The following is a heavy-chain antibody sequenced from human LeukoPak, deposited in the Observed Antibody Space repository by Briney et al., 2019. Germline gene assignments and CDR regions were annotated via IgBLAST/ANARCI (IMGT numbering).Heavy chain of an antibody. D-gene: IGHD2-15*01. V-gene: IGHV1-18*01. CDR3: ARSYCSGGSCTDLYGMDV. J-gene: IGHJ6*04. CDR2: ISAYNGNT. Sequence: ASVKVSCKASGYTFTSYGISWVRQAPGQGLEWMGWISAYNGNTDYAQKLQGRVTMTTDTSTSTAYMELRSLRSDDTAVYYCARSYCSGGSCTDLYGMDVWGKGTTVTVSS. CDR1: GYTFTSYG.